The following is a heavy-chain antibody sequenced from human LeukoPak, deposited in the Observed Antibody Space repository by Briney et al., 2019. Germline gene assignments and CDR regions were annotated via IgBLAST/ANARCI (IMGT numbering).Heavy chain of an antibody. V-gene: IGHV4-39*07. CDR2: INHSGST. J-gene: IGHJ4*02. D-gene: IGHD3-22*01. CDR1: GGSISSSSYY. CDR3: ARIYYDSSGYFDY. Sequence: SETLSLTCTVSGGSISSSSYYWGWIRQPPGKGLEWIGEINHSGSTNYNPSLKSRVTISVDTSKNQFSLKLSSVTAADTAVYYCARIYYDSSGYFDYWGQGTLVTVSS.